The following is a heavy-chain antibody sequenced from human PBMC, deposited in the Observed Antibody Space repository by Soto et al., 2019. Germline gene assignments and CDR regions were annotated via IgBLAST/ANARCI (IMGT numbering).Heavy chain of an antibody. Sequence: GGSLRLSCAASGFTFSSYAMSWVRQAPGKGLEWVSAISGSGGSTYYADSVKGRFTISRDNSKNTLYLQMNSLRAEDTAVYYCAKGLSDIVVVPDYYYGMDVRGQGTTVTVSS. V-gene: IGHV3-23*01. CDR3: AKGLSDIVVVPDYYYGMDV. CDR1: GFTFSSYA. D-gene: IGHD2-2*01. J-gene: IGHJ6*02. CDR2: ISGSGGST.